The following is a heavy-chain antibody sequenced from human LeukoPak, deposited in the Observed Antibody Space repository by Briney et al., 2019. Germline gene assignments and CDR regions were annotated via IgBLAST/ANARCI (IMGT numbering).Heavy chain of an antibody. V-gene: IGHV1-18*04. CDR1: GYTFTSYG. Sequence: ASVKVSCKASGYTFTSYGISWVRQPPGQGLEWMGWVSAYNGNTNYAQKLQGRVTMTTDTSTSTAYMELRSLRSDDTAVYYCARDAMVRGTFDYWGQGTLVTVSS. D-gene: IGHD3-10*01. CDR2: VSAYNGNT. CDR3: ARDAMVRGTFDY. J-gene: IGHJ4*02.